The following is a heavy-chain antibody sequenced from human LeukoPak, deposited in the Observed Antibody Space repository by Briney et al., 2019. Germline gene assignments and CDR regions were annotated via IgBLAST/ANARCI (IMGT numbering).Heavy chain of an antibody. J-gene: IGHJ4*02. CDR2: ISDNGDST. D-gene: IGHD2-15*01. Sequence: TGGSLRLSCAASGFTFSGSAMTWVRQAPGKGLEWVSSISDNGDSTYYADSVKGRFTISRDNSRDTLYVQMHSLRAEDAAVYYCAKSYSEAQRGYFDYWGQGTLVTVSS. CDR3: AKSYSEAQRGYFDY. V-gene: IGHV3-23*01. CDR1: GFTFSGSA.